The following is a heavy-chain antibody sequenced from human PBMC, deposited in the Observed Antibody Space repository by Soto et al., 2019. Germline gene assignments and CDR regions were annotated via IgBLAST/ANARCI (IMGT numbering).Heavy chain of an antibody. CDR2: INAYIAKT. CDR1: GYTFINYG. Sequence: QVQLVQSGGEVKKPGASVKVSCRASGYTFINYGITWVRQAPGQGLEWLAWINAYIAKTENAQKVKGRVTMTADSSTRTSYLGLRSLTSDDTVVYYCAGGDGDTLDYWGQGIVVTVSS. J-gene: IGHJ4*02. D-gene: IGHD2-21*02. V-gene: IGHV1-18*01. CDR3: AGGDGDTLDY.